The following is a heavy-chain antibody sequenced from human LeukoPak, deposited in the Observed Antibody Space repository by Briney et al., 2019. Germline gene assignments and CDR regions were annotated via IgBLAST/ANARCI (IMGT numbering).Heavy chain of an antibody. Sequence: SETLSLTCTVSGGSISSGSYYWSWIRQHPGKGLEWIGYIYYSGSTYYNPSLKSRVTISVDTSKNQFSLKLSSVTAADTAVYYCVRGPPAPYDFWSGYHIVWGQGTTVTVSS. CDR2: IYYSGST. CDR3: VRGPPAPYDFWSGYHIV. D-gene: IGHD3-3*01. J-gene: IGHJ6*02. V-gene: IGHV4-31*03. CDR1: GGSISSGSYY.